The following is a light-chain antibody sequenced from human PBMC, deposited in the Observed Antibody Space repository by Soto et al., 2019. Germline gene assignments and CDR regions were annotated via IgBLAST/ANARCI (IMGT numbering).Light chain of an antibody. CDR3: CSYAGTYTYV. Sequence: QFVLTRPLSVSGSPGQSVTISCTGTNSDVGGYDYVSWYQQHPGKAPKLMIYDVSKRPSGVPDRFSGSKSGNTASLTISGLQAEDEADYYCCSYAGTYTYVFGTGTKVNVL. CDR2: DVS. J-gene: IGLJ1*01. V-gene: IGLV2-11*01. CDR1: NSDVGGYDY.